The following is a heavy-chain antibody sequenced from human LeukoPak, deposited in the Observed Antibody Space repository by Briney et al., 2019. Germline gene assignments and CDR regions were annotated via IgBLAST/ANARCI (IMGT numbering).Heavy chain of an antibody. CDR2: IIPIFGTA. CDR1: GGTFSSYA. V-gene: IGHV1-69*13. D-gene: IGHD2-15*01. CDR3: ARRLEGVVAAKSQFDYYYYGMDV. Sequence: SVNVSCKASGGTFSSYAISWVRQAPGQGLEWMGGIIPIFGTANYAQKFQGRVTITADESTSTAYMELSSLRSEDTAVYYCARRLEGVVAAKSQFDYYYYGMDVWGQGTTVTVSS. J-gene: IGHJ6*02.